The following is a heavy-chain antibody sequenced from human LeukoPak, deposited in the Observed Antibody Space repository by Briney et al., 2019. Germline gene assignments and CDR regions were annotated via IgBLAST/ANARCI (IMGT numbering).Heavy chain of an antibody. V-gene: IGHV1-24*01. J-gene: IGHJ1*01. D-gene: IGHD2-2*01. CDR1: GYTLTELS. CDR3: ATVTMGAEYFQH. Sequence: ASVKVSCKVSGYTLTELSMHWVRQAPGKGLEWMGGFDPEDGETIYAQKFQGRVTMTEDTSTDTAYMELSSLRSKDTAVYYCATVTMGAEYFQHWGQGTLVTVSS. CDR2: FDPEDGET.